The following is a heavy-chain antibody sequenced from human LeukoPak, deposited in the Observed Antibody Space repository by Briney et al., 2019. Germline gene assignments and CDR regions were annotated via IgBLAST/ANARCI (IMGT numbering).Heavy chain of an antibody. V-gene: IGHV4-61*02. CDR2: IYTTGMS. CDR1: GGSISRGSYY. Sequence: SQTLSLTCTVSGGSISRGSYYWSWIRQPAGKGLEWIGRIYTTGMSIYNPSLKSRVTMSINTSKNQFSLRVISVTATDTAMYYCARESLEFRNFDFWGQGALVTVSS. J-gene: IGHJ4*02. CDR3: ARESLEFRNFDF. D-gene: IGHD1-1*01.